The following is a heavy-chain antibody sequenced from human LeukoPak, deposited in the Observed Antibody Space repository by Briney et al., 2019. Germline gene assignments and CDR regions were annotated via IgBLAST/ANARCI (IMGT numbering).Heavy chain of an antibody. J-gene: IGHJ4*02. D-gene: IGHD1-26*01. V-gene: IGHV4-39*01. Sequence: SETLSLTCTVSGVSISSSSYFWGWIRQPPGKGLEWIGSIYYSGNTYYSPSLKSRVTISLDTPKNQFSLKLGSVTAADTAVYYCARRNRWELLDFWGQGTLVTVSS. CDR3: ARRNRWELLDF. CDR1: GVSISSSSYF. CDR2: IYYSGNT.